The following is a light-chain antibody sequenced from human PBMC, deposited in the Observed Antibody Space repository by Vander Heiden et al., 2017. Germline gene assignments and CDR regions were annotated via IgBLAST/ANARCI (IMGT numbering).Light chain of an antibody. CDR2: KAS. V-gene: IGKV1-5*03. J-gene: IGKJ1*01. CDR3: QQYNSYSWT. Sequence: DIQMTQSPSTLSASVGDRVTITCRASHSISSWLAWYQQKPGKAPKLLIYKASNLESGVPLRFGGSGSGTEFTLTISSLQPDDFATYYCQQYNSYSWTFGQGTKVEIK. CDR1: HSISSW.